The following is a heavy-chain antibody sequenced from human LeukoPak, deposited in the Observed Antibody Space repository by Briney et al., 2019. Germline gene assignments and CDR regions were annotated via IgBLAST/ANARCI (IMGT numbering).Heavy chain of an antibody. V-gene: IGHV4-4*02. CDR2: IYHSGST. D-gene: IGHD6-19*01. Sequence: PSETLSLTCAVSGGSISGSNWWSWVRQPPGKGLEWIGEIYHSGSTNYNPSLKSRVTISVDKSKNQFSLKLSSVTAADTAVYYCARRQWLVRYNWFDPWGQGTLVTVSS. CDR1: GGSISGSNW. CDR3: ARRQWLVRYNWFDP. J-gene: IGHJ5*02.